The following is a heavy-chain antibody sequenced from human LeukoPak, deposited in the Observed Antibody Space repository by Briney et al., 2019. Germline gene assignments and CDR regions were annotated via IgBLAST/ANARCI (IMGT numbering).Heavy chain of an antibody. Sequence: SETLSLTCTVSGGSISSSSYYWGWIRQPPGKGLEWIGSLHYTGSAYYNPSLKSRVTISVDTSMKHFSLKLSSVTAADTALYYCARRIAAAQSWFDPWGQGTLVTVSP. V-gene: IGHV4-39*07. D-gene: IGHD6-13*01. J-gene: IGHJ5*02. CDR1: GGSISSSSYY. CDR3: ARRIAAAQSWFDP. CDR2: LHYTGSA.